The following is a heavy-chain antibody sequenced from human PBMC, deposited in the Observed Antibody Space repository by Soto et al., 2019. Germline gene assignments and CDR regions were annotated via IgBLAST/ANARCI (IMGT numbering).Heavy chain of an antibody. J-gene: IGHJ5*02. Sequence: ASVKVSCKASGYTFTSYGITWVRQAPGQGLEWMGWITAYNGNTNYAQKLQGRVTMTTDTSTSTAYMELRSLRSDDTAVYYCATDERGYSYGPWGQGTLVTVSS. CDR3: ATDERGYSYGP. CDR2: ITAYNGNT. CDR1: GYTFTSYG. D-gene: IGHD5-18*01. V-gene: IGHV1-18*04.